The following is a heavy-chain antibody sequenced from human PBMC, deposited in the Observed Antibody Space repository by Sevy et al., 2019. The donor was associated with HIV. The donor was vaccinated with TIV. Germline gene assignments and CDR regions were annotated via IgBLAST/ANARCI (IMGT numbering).Heavy chain of an antibody. CDR3: AREMIGGDTGFDY. J-gene: IGHJ4*02. Sequence: GGSLRLSCAASGFTFSSYWMSWVRQAPGKGLEWVANIKQDGSEKYYVDSVKGRFTISRDNAKNSLYLQMNSLRAEETAVYYCAREMIGGDTGFDYWGQGTLVTVSS. D-gene: IGHD3-22*01. V-gene: IGHV3-7*01. CDR1: GFTFSSYW. CDR2: IKQDGSEK.